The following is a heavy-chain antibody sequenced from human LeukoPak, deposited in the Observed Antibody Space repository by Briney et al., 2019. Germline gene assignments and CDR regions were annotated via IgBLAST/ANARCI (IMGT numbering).Heavy chain of an antibody. D-gene: IGHD6-19*01. CDR1: GFTFYDYA. CDR3: ARDRRIAVAGTVPNYFDY. J-gene: IGHJ4*02. CDR2: ISWNSGSI. Sequence: GRSLRLSCAASGFTFYDYAMHWVRQAPGKGLEWVSGISWNSGSIGYADSVKGRFTISRDNAKSSLYLQMNSLRAEDTAVYYCARDRRIAVAGTVPNYFDYWGQGTLVTVSS. V-gene: IGHV3-9*01.